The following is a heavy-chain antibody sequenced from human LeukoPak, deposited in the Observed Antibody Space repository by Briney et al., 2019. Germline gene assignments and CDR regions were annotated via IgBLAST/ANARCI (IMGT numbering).Heavy chain of an antibody. CDR3: ASPRYCSGGTCYGWAY. J-gene: IGHJ4*02. V-gene: IGHV3-21*01. CDR1: GFTFRTYS. D-gene: IGHD2-15*01. CDR2: ISSNSSYI. Sequence: GGSLRLSCVASGFTFRTYSMNWVRQAPGKGLGWVSSISSNSSYIYYAPSLKGRFTISRDNARNSVFLQMNNLRVDDTAVYYCASPRYCSGGTCYGWAYWGQGTLVTVSS.